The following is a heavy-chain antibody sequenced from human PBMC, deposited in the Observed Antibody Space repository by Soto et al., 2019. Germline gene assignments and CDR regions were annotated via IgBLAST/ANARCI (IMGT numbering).Heavy chain of an antibody. D-gene: IGHD1-26*01. V-gene: IGHV1-69*08. Sequence: QVQLVQSGAEVKKPGSSVKVSCKASGGTFSSYTISWVRQAPGQGLEWMGRIIPILGIANFAHKFQGRVSITVDKSTSTAYMELRSLRSEDTAVYYCARDTRYFDYWGQGTLVTVSS. J-gene: IGHJ4*02. CDR3: ARDTRYFDY. CDR1: GGTFSSYT. CDR2: IIPILGIA.